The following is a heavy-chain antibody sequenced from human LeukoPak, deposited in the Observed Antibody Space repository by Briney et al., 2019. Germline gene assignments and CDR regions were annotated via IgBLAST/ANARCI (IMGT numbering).Heavy chain of an antibody. CDR3: ARTFYDTLDSDAFDF. Sequence: GASVTVSCKASGYTFTGYYMHWVRQAPGQGLEWMGWINPDSGGTNNAQKFQGRVTMTRDTSISTAYMELSRLRSDDTAVYNCARTFYDTLDSDAFDFWGQGTMVIVSS. J-gene: IGHJ3*01. CDR2: INPDSGGT. V-gene: IGHV1-2*02. CDR1: GYTFTGYY. D-gene: IGHD2/OR15-2a*01.